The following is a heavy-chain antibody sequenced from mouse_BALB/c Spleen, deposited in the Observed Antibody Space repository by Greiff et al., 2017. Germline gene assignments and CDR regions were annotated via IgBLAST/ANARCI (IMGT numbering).Heavy chain of an antibody. CDR2: INPSNGGT. CDR1: GYTFTSYY. V-gene: IGHV1S81*02. CDR3: TSYGSSYGGFAY. D-gene: IGHD1-1*01. Sequence: VQLQQPGAELVKPGASVKLSCKASGYTFTSYYMYWVKQRPGQGLEWIGGINPSNGGTNFNEKFKSKATLTVDKSSSTAYMQLSSLTSEDSAVFYCTSYGSSYGGFAYWGQGTLFTVSA. J-gene: IGHJ3*01.